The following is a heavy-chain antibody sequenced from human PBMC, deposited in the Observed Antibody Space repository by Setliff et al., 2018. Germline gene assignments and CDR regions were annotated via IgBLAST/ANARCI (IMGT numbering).Heavy chain of an antibody. CDR2: ISAYNGNT. D-gene: IGHD3-22*01. CDR1: GYTFTSYG. V-gene: IGHV1-18*01. Sequence: ASVKVSCKASGYTFTSYGISWVRQAPGQGLEWMGWISAYNGNTNYAQKLQGRVTMTTDTSATTACMELSSLRSADSAEYYCAREGRRYYDSSGYYYDPYYYYYMDVWGKGTTVTVSS. CDR3: AREGRRYYDSSGYYYDPYYYYYMDV. J-gene: IGHJ6*03.